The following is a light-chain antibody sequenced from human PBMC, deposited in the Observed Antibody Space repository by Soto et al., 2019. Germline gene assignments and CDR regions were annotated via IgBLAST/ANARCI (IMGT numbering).Light chain of an antibody. V-gene: IGKV3-20*01. CDR3: QKYRNPNRK. J-gene: IGKJ1*01. CDR1: QSIAITF. CDR2: SAS. Sequence: IFLAHSAVALSLSPGERCTVSCRASQSIAITFLAWYQQKPGQAPRLLIFSASSRATGIPDRFSGSGSGTEFTITISRMEPEDFEVYYCQKYRNPNRKFGQGTKVDIK.